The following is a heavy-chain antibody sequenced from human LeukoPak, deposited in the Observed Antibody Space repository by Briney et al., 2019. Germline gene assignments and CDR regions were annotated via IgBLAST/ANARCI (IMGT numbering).Heavy chain of an antibody. CDR1: GYNFTSYW. CDR3: ASHNSGYYHFDY. CDR2: IYPGGSDT. D-gene: IGHD5-12*01. Sequence: PGESLKSSCKGSGYNFTSYWIAWVRQMPGKGLEWMGIIYPGGSDTRYSPSFQGQVTIPADKSTSTAYLQWSSLKASDTAMYYCASHNSGYYHFDYWGQGTLVTVSS. V-gene: IGHV5-51*01. J-gene: IGHJ4*02.